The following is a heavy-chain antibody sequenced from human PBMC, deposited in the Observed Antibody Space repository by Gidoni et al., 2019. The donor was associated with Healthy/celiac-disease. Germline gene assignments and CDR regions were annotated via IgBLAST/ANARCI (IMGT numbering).Heavy chain of an antibody. V-gene: IGHV3-33*01. Sequence: QVQLVASGGGVVQTGTSLRLSCEASGLSLDNHGMHWVRLAPGKGLEWVAVIWSDGSNGDYADPVKGRFTISRDNSKNTLFLQMNSLRVEDTATYFCARDRLRGSGTTLDVWGKGTTVIVSS. CDR2: IWSDGSNG. D-gene: IGHD3-10*01. CDR1: GLSLDNHG. J-gene: IGHJ6*04. CDR3: ARDRLRGSGTTLDV.